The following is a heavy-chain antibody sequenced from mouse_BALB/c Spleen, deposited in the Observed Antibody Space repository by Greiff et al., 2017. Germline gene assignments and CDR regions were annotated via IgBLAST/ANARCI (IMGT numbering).Heavy chain of an antibody. CDR3: ARNWYFDV. CDR1: GYSITSGYY. J-gene: IGHJ1*01. CDR2: ISYDGSN. V-gene: IGHV3-6*02. Sequence: EVKLVESGPGLVKPSQSLSLTCSVTGYSITSGYYWNWIRQSPGNKLEWMGYISYDGSNNYNPSLKNRISITRDTSKNQFFLKLNSVTTEDTATYYCARNWYFDVWGAGTTVTVSS.